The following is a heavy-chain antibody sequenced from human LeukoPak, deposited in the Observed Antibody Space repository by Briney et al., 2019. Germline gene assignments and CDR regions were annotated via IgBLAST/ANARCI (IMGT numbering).Heavy chain of an antibody. CDR1: GFTFSNVW. Sequence: GGSLRLSCAGSGFTFSNVWMSWVRQAPGKGLEWVGRIKSKTDGGTTDYAAPVKGRFTISRDDSKNSLYLQMNSLKTEDTAVYYCLPYDFWSGYYNNWGQGTLVTVSS. V-gene: IGHV3-15*01. J-gene: IGHJ4*02. CDR2: IKSKTDGGTT. CDR3: LPYDFWSGYYNN. D-gene: IGHD3-3*01.